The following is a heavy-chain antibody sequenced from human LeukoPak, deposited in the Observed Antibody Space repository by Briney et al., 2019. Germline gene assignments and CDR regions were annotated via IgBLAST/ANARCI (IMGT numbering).Heavy chain of an antibody. CDR2: IYYSGST. D-gene: IGHD6-13*01. J-gene: IGHJ3*02. CDR3: ARRAAAVIDAFDI. Sequence: SETLSLTCTVSGGSISSYYWGWIRQPPGKGLEWIGSIYYSGSTYYNPSLKSRVTISVDTSKNQFSLKLSSVTAADTAVYYCARRAAAVIDAFDIWGQGTMVIVSS. CDR1: GGSISSYY. V-gene: IGHV4-39*01.